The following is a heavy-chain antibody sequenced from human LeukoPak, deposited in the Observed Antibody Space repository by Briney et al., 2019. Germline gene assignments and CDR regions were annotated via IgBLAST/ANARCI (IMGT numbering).Heavy chain of an antibody. CDR2: INTNSGTP. CDR1: GYSFTNYA. Sequence: ASVKVSCKASGYSFTNYALNWVRQAPGQGLEWMGWINTNSGTPTYAQGFTGRFVFSLDTSVNTAYLQISSLKAEDTAVYYCARVPFVVMGVTGNWFDPWGQGTLVTVSS. CDR3: ARVPFVVMGVTGNWFDP. D-gene: IGHD2-15*01. J-gene: IGHJ5*02. V-gene: IGHV7-4-1*02.